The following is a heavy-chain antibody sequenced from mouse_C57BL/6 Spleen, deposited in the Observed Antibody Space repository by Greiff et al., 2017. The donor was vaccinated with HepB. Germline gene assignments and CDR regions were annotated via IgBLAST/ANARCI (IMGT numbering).Heavy chain of an antibody. CDR2: IDPSDSYT. D-gene: IGHD1-1*01. V-gene: IGHV1-50*01. CDR1: GYTFTSYW. Sequence: QVQLQQPGAELVKPGASVKLSCKASGYTFTSYWMQWVKQRPGQGLEWIGEIDPSDSYTNYNQKFKGKATLTVDTSSSTAYMQLSSLTSEDSAVYYCARLLRGSFDYWGQGTTLTVSS. CDR3: ARLLRGSFDY. J-gene: IGHJ2*01.